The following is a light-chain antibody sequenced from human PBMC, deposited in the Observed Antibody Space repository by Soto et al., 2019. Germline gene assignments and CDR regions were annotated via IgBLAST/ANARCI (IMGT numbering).Light chain of an antibody. Sequence: EIVLTQSPGTLSLSPGERATLSCRASQIVSSSYLAWYQQKPGQALRLLIYVASSRATGIPDRFSGSGSGTDFTLTISRLEPEDFAVYYCQQYGSSPETFGQGTKLEIK. J-gene: IGKJ2*01. CDR3: QQYGSSPET. CDR1: QIVSSSY. CDR2: VAS. V-gene: IGKV3-20*01.